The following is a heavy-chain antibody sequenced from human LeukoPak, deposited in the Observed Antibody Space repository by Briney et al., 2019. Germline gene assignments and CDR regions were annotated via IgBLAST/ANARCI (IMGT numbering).Heavy chain of an antibody. Sequence: GGSLRLSCAAPGFMFHDYAIHWVRQAPGKGLEWVSLISGDGGSTFYADSVKGRFTISRDNSKNSLYLQMNSLRSDDTALYYCARESESSGWYDYWGQGTLVTVSS. V-gene: IGHV3-43*02. CDR2: ISGDGGST. J-gene: IGHJ4*02. CDR1: GFMFHDYA. CDR3: ARESESSGWYDY. D-gene: IGHD6-19*01.